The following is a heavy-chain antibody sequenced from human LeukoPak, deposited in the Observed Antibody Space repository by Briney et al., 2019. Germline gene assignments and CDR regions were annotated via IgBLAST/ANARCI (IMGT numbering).Heavy chain of an antibody. V-gene: IGHV1-69*13. CDR2: IIPIFGTA. Sequence: SVKVSCKASGGTFSSYAISWVRQAPGQGLEWMGGIIPIFGTANYAQKFQGRVTITADESTSTAYMELSSLRSEDTAVYYCARDSGRWLQYSPFDYWGQGTLVTASS. J-gene: IGHJ4*02. D-gene: IGHD5-24*01. CDR3: ARDSGRWLQYSPFDY. CDR1: GGTFSSYA.